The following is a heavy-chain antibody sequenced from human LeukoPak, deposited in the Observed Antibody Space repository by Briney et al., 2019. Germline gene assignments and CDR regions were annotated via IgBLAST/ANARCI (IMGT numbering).Heavy chain of an antibody. Sequence: SETLSLTCNVYGGPTSSYYWSWVRQTPGKGLEWIGYIYYTGATNYNPSLKGRVTMSVDSSKTQFSLRLSSVTAADTAIYYCARHGVTRGVRWFDPWGQGTLVIVSS. CDR1: GGPTSSYY. CDR2: IYYTGAT. CDR3: ARHGVTRGVRWFDP. D-gene: IGHD3-10*01. J-gene: IGHJ5*02. V-gene: IGHV4-59*08.